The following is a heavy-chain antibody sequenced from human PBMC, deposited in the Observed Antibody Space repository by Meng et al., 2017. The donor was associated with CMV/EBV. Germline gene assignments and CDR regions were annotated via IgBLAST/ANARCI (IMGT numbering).Heavy chain of an antibody. CDR1: GGTFSSYA. V-gene: IGHV1-69*10. CDR2: IIPILGIA. Sequence: SVKVSCKASGGTFSSYAISWVRQAPGQGLEWMGGIIPILGIANYAQKFQGRVTITADKSTSTAYMELSSLRSEDTAVYYCARVGLPYYYYGMDVWGQGTTVTVS. D-gene: IGHD2-15*01. CDR3: ARVGLPYYYYGMDV. J-gene: IGHJ6*02.